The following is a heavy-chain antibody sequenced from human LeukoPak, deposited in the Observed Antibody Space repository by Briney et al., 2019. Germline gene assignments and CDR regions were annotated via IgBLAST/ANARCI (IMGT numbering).Heavy chain of an antibody. CDR2: ISYDGSNK. J-gene: IGHJ5*02. D-gene: IGHD4-17*01. CDR1: GFTFSSYA. V-gene: IGHV3-30-3*01. Sequence: PGGSLRLSCAASGFTFSSYAMHWVRQAPGKGLEWVAVISYDGSNKYYADSVKGRFTISRDNSKNTLYLQMNSLRAEDTAVYYCAKDHHYGDPNWFDPWGQGTLVTVSS. CDR3: AKDHHYGDPNWFDP.